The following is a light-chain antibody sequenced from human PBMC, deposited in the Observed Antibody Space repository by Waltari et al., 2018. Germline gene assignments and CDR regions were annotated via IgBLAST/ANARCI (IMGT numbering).Light chain of an antibody. Sequence: SYELTQPPSVSVSPGETAVINCFGDKRGELYASWYRLKPGQSPVLLIYKDSRRPSGIPVRFSGSNSGDKATLTISGAQALDEGDYYCLTSDAATGVFGGGTKLTVL. J-gene: IGLJ3*02. CDR2: KDS. V-gene: IGLV3-1*01. CDR3: LTSDAATGV. CDR1: KRGELY.